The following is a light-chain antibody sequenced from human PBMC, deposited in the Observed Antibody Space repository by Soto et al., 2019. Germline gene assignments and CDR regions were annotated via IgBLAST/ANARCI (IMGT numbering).Light chain of an antibody. V-gene: IGKV3-20*01. CDR1: QSVYSY. J-gene: IGKJ3*01. Sequence: EILLAQSPATLSLSPGERATLSCRASQSVYSYLAWYQQRPGQAPRLLIYGASSRATGVPDRFSASGSGTDFTLTISRLEPEDFAVYYCQQYGRSPFTFGPGTKVDIK. CDR3: QQYGRSPFT. CDR2: GAS.